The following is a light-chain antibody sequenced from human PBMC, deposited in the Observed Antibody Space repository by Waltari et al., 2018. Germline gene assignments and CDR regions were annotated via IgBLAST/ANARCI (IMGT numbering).Light chain of an antibody. V-gene: IGLV3-19*01. Sequence: SSELTQDPAVSVALGQTVRITCQGDGLRGYYASWHQRKPGQAPVLVIFGKNNRPSGIPDRFSGSSSGNTVSLTITGAQAEDEADYYCYSRDSSGDHLRVFGTGTRVTVL. CDR3: YSRDSSGDHLRV. J-gene: IGLJ1*01. CDR2: GKN. CDR1: GLRGYY.